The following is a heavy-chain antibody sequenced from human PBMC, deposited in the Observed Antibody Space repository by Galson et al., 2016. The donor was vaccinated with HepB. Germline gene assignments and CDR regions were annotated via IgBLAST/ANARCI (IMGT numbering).Heavy chain of an antibody. Sequence: SVKVSCKVSGYSLIDLSIHWVRQAPGKGLEWMGGFAPENGETVYTQKFQGRVTVTEDTSTDTAYMELSSLRSEDTAVYYCASRSCSGSYYVAFDYWGQGTQVTVSS. CDR3: ASRSCSGSYYVAFDY. J-gene: IGHJ4*02. D-gene: IGHD3-10*02. CDR2: FAPENGET. V-gene: IGHV1-24*01. CDR1: GYSLIDLS.